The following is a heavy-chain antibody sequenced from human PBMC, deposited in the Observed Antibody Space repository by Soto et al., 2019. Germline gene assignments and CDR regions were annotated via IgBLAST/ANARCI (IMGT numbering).Heavy chain of an antibody. CDR3: TRSEQLYTFDS. CDR1: GYKFTWNW. CDR2: VYPGDSDI. D-gene: IGHD6-6*01. V-gene: IGHV5-51*01. Sequence: GESLKISCKASGYKFTWNWIGWVRQMPGKGLELMGVVYPGDSDIRYSPSFQGLVIISADKSITTAYLQWSSLKASDTAMYYCTRSEQLYTFDSWGQGTLVTVSS. J-gene: IGHJ4*02.